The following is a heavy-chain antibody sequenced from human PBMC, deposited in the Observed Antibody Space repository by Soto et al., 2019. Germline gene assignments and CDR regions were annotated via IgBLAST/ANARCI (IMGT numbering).Heavy chain of an antibody. CDR1: GFTFSSYG. CDR3: AKDLYDFWSGYPPYYWFDP. V-gene: IGHV3-30*18. CDR2: ISYDGSNK. Sequence: QVQLVESGGGVVQPGRSLRLSCAASGFTFSSYGMHWVRQAPGKGLEWVAVISYDGSNKYYADSVKGRFTISRDNSKNTLYLQMNSLRAEDTAVYYCAKDLYDFWSGYPPYYWFDPWGQGTLVTVSS. D-gene: IGHD3-3*01. J-gene: IGHJ5*02.